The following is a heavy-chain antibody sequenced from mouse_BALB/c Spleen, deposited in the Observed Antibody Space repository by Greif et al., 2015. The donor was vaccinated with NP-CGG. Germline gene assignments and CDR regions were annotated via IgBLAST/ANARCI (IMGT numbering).Heavy chain of an antibody. CDR1: GDSITSGY. CDR2: INYSGST. J-gene: IGHJ4*01. V-gene: IGHV3-8*02. Sequence: EVKVEESGPSLVKPSQTLSLTCSVTGDSITSGYWNWIRKFPGNKLEYMGYINYSGSTYYNPSLKSRISITRDTSKNQYYLQLNSVTTEDTATYYCARYDGYYYYAMDYWGQGTSVTVSS. CDR3: ARYDGYYYYAMDY. D-gene: IGHD2-3*01.